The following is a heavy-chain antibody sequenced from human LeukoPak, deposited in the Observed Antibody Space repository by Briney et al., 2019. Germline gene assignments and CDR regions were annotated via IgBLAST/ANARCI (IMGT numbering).Heavy chain of an antibody. D-gene: IGHD2-15*01. Sequence: SETLSLTCTVSSGSISTSNYYWGWIRQPPGKGLEWTGSIFQSGHTYYSPSLKSRVTISVDTSNNRFSLSLSAVTAADTAIYYCARDTRTAQGFDYWGQGILVTVSS. CDR1: SGSISTSNYY. CDR3: ARDTRTAQGFDY. J-gene: IGHJ4*02. V-gene: IGHV4-39*07. CDR2: IFQSGHT.